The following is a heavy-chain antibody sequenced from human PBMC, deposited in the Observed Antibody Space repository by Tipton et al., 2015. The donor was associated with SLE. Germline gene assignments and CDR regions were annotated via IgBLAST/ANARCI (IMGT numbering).Heavy chain of an antibody. V-gene: IGHV4-38-2*01. CDR1: DYSISSTYY. CDR3: ARLSTDYADRSGYGYFDH. Sequence: TLSLTCVVSDYSISSTYYWGWIRQPPGKGLEWIGNIYHTGTTYYIPSLKSRVTISIDTPKNNFSLKMTAVTAADTAVYYCARLSTDYADRSGYGYFDHWGQGTLVTVSS. D-gene: IGHD3-22*01. CDR2: IYHTGTT. J-gene: IGHJ4*02.